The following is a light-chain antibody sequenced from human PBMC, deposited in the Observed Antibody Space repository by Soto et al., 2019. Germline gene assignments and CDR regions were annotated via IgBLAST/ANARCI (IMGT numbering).Light chain of an antibody. Sequence: QSVLTQPASVSGSPGQSITISCTGASSDVGSYNLVSWYQQYPGKAPRLMIYEVSKRPPGVSSRFSGSKSGNTASLTISGLQAEDEADYYCCSYTGSSTVIFGGGTQLTVL. CDR3: CSYTGSSTVI. J-gene: IGLJ2*01. CDR2: EVS. V-gene: IGLV2-23*02. CDR1: SSDVGSYNL.